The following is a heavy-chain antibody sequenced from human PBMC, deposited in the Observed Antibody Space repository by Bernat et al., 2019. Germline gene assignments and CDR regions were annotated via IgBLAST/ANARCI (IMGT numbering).Heavy chain of an antibody. V-gene: IGHV3-15*07. CDR2: IQSKTNGGTR. CDR1: GFTFSNAW. J-gene: IGHJ4*02. Sequence: EVQLVESGGGLVKPGGSLRLSCAASGFTFSNAWMNWVRQAPGKGLEWVGRIQSKTNGGTRDYATPVKGRFTISRDDSKKTLDLQMNSLKTGDTAMYYCTTDYGYWSSTTCYQGFHYWGQGTLVTVSS. CDR3: TTDYGYWSSTTCYQGFHY. D-gene: IGHD2-2*01.